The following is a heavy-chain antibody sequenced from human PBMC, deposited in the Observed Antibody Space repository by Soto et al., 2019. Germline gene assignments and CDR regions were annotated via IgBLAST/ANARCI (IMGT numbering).Heavy chain of an antibody. CDR3: ARVIMAL. Sequence: EVQLVESGGGLVQPGGSLRLSCAASGFTFSSYSMNWVRQAPGKGLEWVSYISSSSSTIYYADSVKGRSTTSRDNAKNSLYLQMPRLSAEDTAVYYCARVIMALWGQGTTVTVSS. CDR1: GFTFSSYS. J-gene: IGHJ6*02. CDR2: ISSSSSTI. V-gene: IGHV3-48*01.